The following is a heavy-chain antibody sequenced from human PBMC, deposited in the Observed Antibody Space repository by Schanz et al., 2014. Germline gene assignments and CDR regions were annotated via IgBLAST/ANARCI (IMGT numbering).Heavy chain of an antibody. CDR2: IRSSGSYI. Sequence: VQLVESGGGLVKPGGSLRLSCAASGFTFSSYSMNWVRQAPGKGLEWVSSIRSSGSYIYYADSVKGRFSISRDNAKNSLFLQMNRLRAEDTALYYCAIIGVMVAVAGTRADYWGQGTLVTVSS. V-gene: IGHV3-21*01. J-gene: IGHJ4*02. D-gene: IGHD6-19*01. CDR3: AIIGVMVAVAGTRADY. CDR1: GFTFSSYS.